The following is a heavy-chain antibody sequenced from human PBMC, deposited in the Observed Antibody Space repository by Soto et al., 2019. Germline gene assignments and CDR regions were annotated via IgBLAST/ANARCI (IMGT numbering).Heavy chain of an antibody. CDR1: GYTFASYG. Sequence: QVQLVQSGAELKKPGASVKVSCKTSGYTFASYGISWVRQGPGQGLEWMGWISVYDGNTRYAQKVQDRVTITADRSTTTAYMQLRILRTADTAVYYRGRGSPLDQWGQGTLVTVSS. CDR2: ISVYDGNT. CDR3: GRGSPLDQ. V-gene: IGHV1-18*04. J-gene: IGHJ4*02.